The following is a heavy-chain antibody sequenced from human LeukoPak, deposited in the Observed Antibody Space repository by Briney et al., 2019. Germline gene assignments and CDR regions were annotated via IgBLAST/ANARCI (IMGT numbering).Heavy chain of an antibody. CDR2: ISSSGSYI. D-gene: IGHD6-13*01. CDR1: GFTFSSYS. V-gene: IGHV3-21*01. J-gene: IGHJ4*02. CDR3: AREWGAYKQQLVLGY. Sequence: GGSLRLSCAASGFTFSSYSMNWVRQAPGKGLEWVSSISSSGSYIYYADSVKGRFTISRDNAKNSLYLQMNSLRAEDTAVYYCAREWGAYKQQLVLGYWGQGTLVTVSS.